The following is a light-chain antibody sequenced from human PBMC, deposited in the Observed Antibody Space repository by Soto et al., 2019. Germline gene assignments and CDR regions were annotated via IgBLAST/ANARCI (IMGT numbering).Light chain of an antibody. V-gene: IGKV1-5*03. Sequence: DIQMTQSPSTLSASVGDRVTITCRASQSIDSWLAWYQQKPGKAPKLLIYKASSLESGVPSRFSGSGSGTEFTLTISRLHPDDFATYYCQQYRSYWTFGQGTKVEIK. J-gene: IGKJ1*01. CDR1: QSIDSW. CDR2: KAS. CDR3: QQYRSYWT.